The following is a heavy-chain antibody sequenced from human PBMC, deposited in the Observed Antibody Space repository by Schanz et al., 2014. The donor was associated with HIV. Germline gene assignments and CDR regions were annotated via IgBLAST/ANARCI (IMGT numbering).Heavy chain of an antibody. Sequence: QVQLVQSGAEVKKPGSSVKVSCKPSGGTFSTYAVSWVRQAPGQGLEYMGGIIPIFGSPKYAQKFQGRATITADPSTNTAYMEMRGLRFEDTAVYYCASGRRSGIGWRMDVWGQGTTVSVSS. D-gene: IGHD6-19*01. CDR1: GGTFSTYA. J-gene: IGHJ6*02. CDR2: IIPIFGSP. CDR3: ASGRRSGIGWRMDV. V-gene: IGHV1-69*01.